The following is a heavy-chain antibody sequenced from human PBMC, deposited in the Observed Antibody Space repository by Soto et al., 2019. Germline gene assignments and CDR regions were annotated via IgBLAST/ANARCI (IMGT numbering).Heavy chain of an antibody. CDR3: ARPYCSSTSCFWGYNWFDP. CDR1: GGSISSSSYY. V-gene: IGHV4-39*01. D-gene: IGHD2-2*01. J-gene: IGHJ5*02. Sequence: QLQPHESGPGLVKPSETLSLTCTVSGGSISSSSYYLGWIRQPPGKGLEWIGSIYYSGSTYYNPSRKSRVTISVDTYKNQFSLKVSSVTAADTAVYYCARPYCSSTSCFWGYNWFDPWGQGTLVPVSS. CDR2: IYYSGST.